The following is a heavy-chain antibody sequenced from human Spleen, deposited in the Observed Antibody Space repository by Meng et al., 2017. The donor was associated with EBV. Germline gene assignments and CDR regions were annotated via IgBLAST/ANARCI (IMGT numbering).Heavy chain of an antibody. J-gene: IGHJ4*02. CDR3: ARVAVGDFSSSWTYLDS. D-gene: IGHD6-13*01. CDR1: GGSMSSSNW. V-gene: IGHV4-4*03. CDR2: IYHTEST. Sequence: VGLQWSCRGMGKPPRTLSLPLLFSGGSMSSSNWWSWVRKPPGKGMGWIGEIYHTESTNYNPSLKSRVTISLDKSKNQFSLKLSSMTAADTAVYYCARVAVGDFSSSWTYLDSWGQGTLVTVSS.